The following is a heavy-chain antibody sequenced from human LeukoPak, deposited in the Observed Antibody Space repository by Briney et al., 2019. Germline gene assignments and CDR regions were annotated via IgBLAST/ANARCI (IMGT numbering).Heavy chain of an antibody. Sequence: GRSLRLSCAASGFTFSTYGMHWVRQAPGKGLEWVAVISYDGSNKYYADSVKGRFTISRDNSKNTLYLQMNSLRAEDTAVYYCARETSRWLLDYWGQGTLVTVSS. CDR2: ISYDGSNK. CDR3: ARETSRWLLDY. CDR1: GFTFSTYG. D-gene: IGHD3-22*01. J-gene: IGHJ4*02. V-gene: IGHV3-30*19.